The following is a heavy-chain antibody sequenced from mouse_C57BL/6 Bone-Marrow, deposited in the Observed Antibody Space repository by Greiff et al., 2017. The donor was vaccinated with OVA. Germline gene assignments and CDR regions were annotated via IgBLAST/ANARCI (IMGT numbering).Heavy chain of an antibody. Sequence: EVKLVESGAELVRPGASVKLSCTASGFNIKDDYMHWVKQRPEQGLEWIGWIDPENGDTEYASKFQGKATITADTSSNTAYLQLSSLTSEDTAVYYCTAITTVVAEYFDVWGTGTTVTVSS. J-gene: IGHJ1*03. D-gene: IGHD1-1*01. V-gene: IGHV14-4*01. CDR3: TAITTVVAEYFDV. CDR2: IDPENGDT. CDR1: GFNIKDDY.